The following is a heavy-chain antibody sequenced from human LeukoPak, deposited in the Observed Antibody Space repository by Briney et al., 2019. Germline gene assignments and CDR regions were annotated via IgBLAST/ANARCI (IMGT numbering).Heavy chain of an antibody. V-gene: IGHV4-59*08. D-gene: IGHD1-14*01. J-gene: IGHJ4*02. CDR3: AKHGTISSESYFDY. CDR2: IHNSGRT. Sequence: SETLSLTCSVSGGSVSSYYWSWIRQSPGKGLEWIGYIHNSGRTNYNPSLKSRVTGFVDTSKSQVSLRLSSVTAADTAVYYCAKHGTISSESYFDYWGQGALVTVSS. CDR1: GGSVSSYY.